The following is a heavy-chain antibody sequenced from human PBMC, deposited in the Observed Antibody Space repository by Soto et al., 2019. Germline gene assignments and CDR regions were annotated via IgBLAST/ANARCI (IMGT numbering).Heavy chain of an antibody. D-gene: IGHD3-16*01. CDR1: GFTFSSYA. CDR3: AKDRQWTFPFLGGAPVARDFDY. CDR2: ISGSGGST. V-gene: IGHV3-23*01. J-gene: IGHJ4*02. Sequence: GESLKISCAASGFTFSSYAMSWVRQAPGKGLEWVPAISGSGGSTYYADSVKGRFTISRDNSKNTLYLQMNSLRAEDTAVYYCAKDRQWTFPFLGGAPVARDFDYWGQGTLVTVSS.